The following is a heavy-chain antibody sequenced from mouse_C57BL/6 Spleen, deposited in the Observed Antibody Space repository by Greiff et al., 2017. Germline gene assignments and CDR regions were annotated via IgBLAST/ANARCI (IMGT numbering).Heavy chain of an antibody. CDR3: ARERGDYGYFDY. CDR1: GFTFSSYA. V-gene: IGHV5-4*01. J-gene: IGHJ2*01. Sequence: EVKVEESGGGLVKPGGSLKLSCAASGFTFSSYAMSWVRQTPEKRLEWVATISDGGSYTYYPDNVKGRFTISRDNAKNNLYLQMSHLKSEDTAMYYCARERGDYGYFDYWGQGTTLTVSS. D-gene: IGHD2-4*01. CDR2: ISDGGSYT.